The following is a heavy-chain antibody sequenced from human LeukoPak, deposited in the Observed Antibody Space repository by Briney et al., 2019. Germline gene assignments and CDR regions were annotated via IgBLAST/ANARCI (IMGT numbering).Heavy chain of an antibody. J-gene: IGHJ4*02. CDR1: GFTFSSYA. D-gene: IGHD5-24*01. V-gene: IGHV3-30*04. CDR3: ARGAWRWEMATSTFDY. CDR2: ISYDGSNK. Sequence: GGSLRLSCAASGFTFSSYAMYWVRQASGKGLEWVAVISYDGSNKYYADSVKGRFTISRDNSKNTLYLQMNSLRAEDTAVCYCARGAWRWEMATSTFDYWGQGTLVTVSS.